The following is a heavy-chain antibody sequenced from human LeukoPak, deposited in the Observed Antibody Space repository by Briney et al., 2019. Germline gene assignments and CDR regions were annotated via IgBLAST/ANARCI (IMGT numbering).Heavy chain of an antibody. CDR2: ISGSGGST. D-gene: IGHD6-6*01. Sequence: PGGSLRLSCAPPGFTFSSYAMSWVRQAPGKGLEWVSAISGSGGSTYYADSVKGRFTISRDNSKNTLYLQMNSLRAEDTAVYYCAKDPLWYNSSPDAFDIWGQRTMVTVSS. CDR3: AKDPLWYNSSPDAFDI. J-gene: IGHJ3*02. V-gene: IGHV3-23*01. CDR1: GFTFSSYA.